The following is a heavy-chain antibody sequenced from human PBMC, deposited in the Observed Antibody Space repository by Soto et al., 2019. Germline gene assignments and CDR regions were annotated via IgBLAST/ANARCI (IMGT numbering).Heavy chain of an antibody. CDR2: IYSGGST. CDR3: ARQNYYDRRLIPDAFDI. J-gene: IGHJ3*02. V-gene: IGHV3-53*01. CDR1: GFTVSSNY. D-gene: IGHD3-22*01. Sequence: GGSLRLSCAASGFTVSSNYMSWVRQAPGKGLEWVSAIYSGGSTYYADSVKGRFTISRDNSKNTLYLQMNSLRAEDTAVYYCARQNYYDRRLIPDAFDIWGQGTMVTVSS.